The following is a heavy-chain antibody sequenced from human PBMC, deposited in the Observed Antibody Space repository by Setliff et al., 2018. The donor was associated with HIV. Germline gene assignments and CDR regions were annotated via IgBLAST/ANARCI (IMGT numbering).Heavy chain of an antibody. CDR1: GGTFSSYA. Sequence: SVKVSCKASGGTFSSYAISWVRQAPGQGLEWMGGSIPMYGTSNYAQKFQGRVTITTDESTSTAYMELSRLRSDDTAVYYCARDDGGYNYAEAFDVWGQGTMVTVSS. V-gene: IGHV1-69*05. D-gene: IGHD3-16*01. CDR2: SIPMYGTS. CDR3: ARDDGGYNYAEAFDV. J-gene: IGHJ3*01.